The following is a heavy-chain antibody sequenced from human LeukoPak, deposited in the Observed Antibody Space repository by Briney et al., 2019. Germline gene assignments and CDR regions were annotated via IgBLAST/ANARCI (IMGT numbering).Heavy chain of an antibody. Sequence: PSETLSLTCTVSGGSISSYYWSWIRQPPGKGLEWIGYINYSGSTNYNPSLKSRVTISVDTSKNQFSLKLSSVTAADTAVYYCARFYGSGSYIDYWGQRALVTVSS. CDR1: GGSISSYY. CDR3: ARFYGSGSYIDY. CDR2: INYSGST. J-gene: IGHJ4*02. V-gene: IGHV4-59*08. D-gene: IGHD3-10*01.